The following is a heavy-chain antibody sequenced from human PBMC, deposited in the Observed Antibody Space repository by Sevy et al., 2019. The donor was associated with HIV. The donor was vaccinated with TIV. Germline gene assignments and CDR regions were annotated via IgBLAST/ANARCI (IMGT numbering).Heavy chain of an antibody. CDR3: ARGGFPSGDTDY. Sequence: ASVKVSCKASGYTFTSYDINWVRQATGHRLEWMGWMIPNSGNTGYAQKFQGRVTMTRNTSISTAYMELSSLRSEDTAVYYCARGGFPSGDTDYWGQGTLVTVSS. CDR1: GYTFTSYD. V-gene: IGHV1-8*01. CDR2: MIPNSGNT. J-gene: IGHJ4*02. D-gene: IGHD2-15*01.